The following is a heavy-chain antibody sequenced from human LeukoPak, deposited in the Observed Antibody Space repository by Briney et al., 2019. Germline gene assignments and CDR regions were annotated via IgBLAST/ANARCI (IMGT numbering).Heavy chain of an antibody. CDR2: ISGSGGST. Sequence: GGPLRLSCAASGFTFSSYAMSWVRQAPGKGLEWVSAISGSGGSTYYADSVKGRFTISRDNSRNTLYLQMNSLRAEDAAVYYCAKADDYGDYPPLSFFDYWGQGTLVTVSS. J-gene: IGHJ4*02. V-gene: IGHV3-23*01. CDR3: AKADDYGDYPPLSFFDY. CDR1: GFTFSSYA. D-gene: IGHD4-17*01.